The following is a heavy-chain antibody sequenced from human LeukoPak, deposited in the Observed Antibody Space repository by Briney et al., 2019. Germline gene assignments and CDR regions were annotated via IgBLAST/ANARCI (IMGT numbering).Heavy chain of an antibody. Sequence: TSETLSLTCAVYGGSFSGYYWSWIRQPPGKGLEWVSLIYSDDRAFYADSVKGRFTISRNKSRNTLFLQMSSLKPEDTAIYYCARDLAGFEEPRYYYYMDVWGKGTTVTVSS. CDR1: GGSFSGYY. J-gene: IGHJ6*03. CDR2: IYSDDRA. D-gene: IGHD3-9*01. V-gene: IGHV3-53*01. CDR3: ARDLAGFEEPRYYYYMDV.